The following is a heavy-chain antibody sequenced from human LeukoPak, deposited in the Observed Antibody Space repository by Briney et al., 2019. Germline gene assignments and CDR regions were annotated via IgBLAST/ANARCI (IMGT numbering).Heavy chain of an antibody. V-gene: IGHV4-4*09. CDR2: IYTSGIT. CDR1: SGSISGHY. CDR3: ARQAQDGTDNYFDP. J-gene: IGHJ5*02. D-gene: IGHD1-14*01. Sequence: SETLSLTCTVSSGSISGHYWSWIRQSPGRGLEWIVNIYTSGITKYNPSLNSRVTISIDTSKNRFSLKVPSMTPADTAIYYCARQAQDGTDNYFDPWGRGILVTVSS.